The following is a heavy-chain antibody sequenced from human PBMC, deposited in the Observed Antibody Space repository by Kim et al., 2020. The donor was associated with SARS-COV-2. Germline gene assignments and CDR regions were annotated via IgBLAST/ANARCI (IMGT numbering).Heavy chain of an antibody. J-gene: IGHJ4*02. D-gene: IGHD3-16*02. V-gene: IGHV3-48*02. Sequence: GGSLRLSCAASGFTFSSYSMNWVRQAPGKGLEWVSYISSSSSTIYYADSVKGRFTISRDSAKNSLYLQMNSLRDEDTAVYYCARDRWGSGFGGVIVIPSDYWGQGTLVTVSS. CDR2: ISSSSSTI. CDR1: GFTFSSYS. CDR3: ARDRWGSGFGGVIVIPSDY.